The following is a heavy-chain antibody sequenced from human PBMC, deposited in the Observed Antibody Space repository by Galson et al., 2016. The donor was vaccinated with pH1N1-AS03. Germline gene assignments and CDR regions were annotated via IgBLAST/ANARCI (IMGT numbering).Heavy chain of an antibody. Sequence: SLRLSCAASGFTFSIYAMNWVRQTPGEGPQWIASITGSGGSTNYAGSVKGRFTISRDNSKNTLYLQMNSLRAEDAAVYYCAKDLRGGYDFGVVDYWGQGTLVSVSS. CDR1: GFTFSIYA. CDR3: AKDLRGGYDFGVVDY. J-gene: IGHJ4*02. V-gene: IGHV3-23*01. CDR2: ITGSGGST. D-gene: IGHD5-12*01.